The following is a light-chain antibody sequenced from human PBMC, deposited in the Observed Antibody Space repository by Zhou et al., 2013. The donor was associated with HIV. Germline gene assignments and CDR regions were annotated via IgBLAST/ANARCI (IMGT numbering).Light chain of an antibody. CDR2: GAA. V-gene: IGKV3-15*01. J-gene: IGKJ2*01. CDR3: QQYHNWPPEYT. Sequence: EIVMTQSPATLSVSPGERVTLSCRASQSVGTNLAWYRHKPGQPPRLVIYGAATRATGVPVRFRGSGSETDFTLTISSLQSEDFAVYYCQQYHNWPPEYTFGQGTKLEIK. CDR1: QSVGTN.